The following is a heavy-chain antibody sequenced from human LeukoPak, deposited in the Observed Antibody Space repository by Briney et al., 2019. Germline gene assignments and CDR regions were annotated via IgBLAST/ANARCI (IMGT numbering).Heavy chain of an antibody. D-gene: IGHD6-13*01. V-gene: IGHV3-74*01. CDR2: IKSDGSST. CDR3: ARDRGSSSWYYYGMDV. CDR1: GFTFSSYW. Sequence: PGGSLRLSCVASGFTFSSYWMHWVRQVPGKRLVWVSRIKSDGSSTSYAGSVKGRFTISRDNAKNTLYLQMNSLRAEDTAVYYCARDRGSSSWYYYGMDVWGQGTTVTVSS. J-gene: IGHJ6*02.